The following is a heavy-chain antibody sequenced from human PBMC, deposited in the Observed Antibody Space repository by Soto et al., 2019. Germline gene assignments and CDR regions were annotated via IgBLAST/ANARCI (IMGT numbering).Heavy chain of an antibody. CDR3: ASFPLLDYYYMDV. CDR2: IVVGSGNT. J-gene: IGHJ6*03. CDR1: GFTFTSSA. V-gene: IGHV1-58*02. Sequence: ASVKVSCKASGFTFTSSAMQWVRQARGQRLEWIGWIVVGSGNTNYAQKFQERVTITRDMSTSTAYMELSSLRSEDTAVYYCASFPLLDYYYMDVWGKGTTVTVSS. D-gene: IGHD2-15*01.